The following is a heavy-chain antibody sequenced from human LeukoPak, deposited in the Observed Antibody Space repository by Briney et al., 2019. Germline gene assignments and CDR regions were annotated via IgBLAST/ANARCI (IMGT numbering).Heavy chain of an antibody. V-gene: IGHV3-11*01. CDR1: EFTFSDYY. J-gene: IGHJ4*02. CDR2: ISSSGSAI. D-gene: IGHD1-26*01. Sequence: PGGSLRLSCAASEFTFSDYYMSWIGQAPWKVLAWLSYISSSGSAIHSSDSVKGRFTISRDNAKNSLYLQMSSLRAEDTAVYYCARVMRSGSPFDYWGQGTLVTVSS. CDR3: ARVMRSGSPFDY.